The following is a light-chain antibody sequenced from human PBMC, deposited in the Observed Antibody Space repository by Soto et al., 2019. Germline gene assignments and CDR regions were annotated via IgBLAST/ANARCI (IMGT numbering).Light chain of an antibody. V-gene: IGLV2-11*01. CDR1: SSDVGAYNY. CDR3: CSCPML. J-gene: IGLJ2*01. Sequence: QSALTQPRSVSGSPGQSVTISCTGTSSDVGAYNYVSWYQQYPGKAPKLLIYDVTKRPSGVPDRFSGSKSGNTASLTISGLQAEEEADNYCCSCPMLFGGGTKLPVL. CDR2: DVT.